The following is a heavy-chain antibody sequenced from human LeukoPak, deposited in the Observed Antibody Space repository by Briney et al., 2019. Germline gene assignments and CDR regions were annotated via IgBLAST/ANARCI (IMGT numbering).Heavy chain of an antibody. V-gene: IGHV3-23*01. Sequence: GGSLRLSCAASGFTFTDYAMGWVRQAPGQGLEWASTISASGSTTYYADSVRGRFTISRDNSKNTLSLQMSSLRAEDTAVYFCARDLQEISSFYFDYWGQGSLVTVSS. CDR1: GFTFTDYA. D-gene: IGHD5-24*01. CDR3: ARDLQEISSFYFDY. CDR2: ISASGSTT. J-gene: IGHJ4*02.